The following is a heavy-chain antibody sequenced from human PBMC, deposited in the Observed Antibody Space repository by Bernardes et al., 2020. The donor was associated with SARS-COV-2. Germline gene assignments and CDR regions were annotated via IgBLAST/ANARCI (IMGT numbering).Heavy chain of an antibody. CDR2: VNESGST. CDR3: ARGGSPRWGSTSCYSCDSGYWFHP. V-gene: IGHV4-34*01. CDR1: GGSITDYY. Sequence: SETLSLTCAVSGGSITDYYWSWIRQSPGEGLEWIGEVNESGSTAYNPSLESRVTISVDTSKNLFPLKVTPVTAADTAVYYCARGGSPRWGSTSCYSCDSGYWFHPWGQGTLVTVSS. D-gene: IGHD2-2*01. J-gene: IGHJ5*02.